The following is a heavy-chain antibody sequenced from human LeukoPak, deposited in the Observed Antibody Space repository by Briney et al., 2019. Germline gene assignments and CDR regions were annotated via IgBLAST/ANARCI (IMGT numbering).Heavy chain of an antibody. J-gene: IGHJ4*02. Sequence: KPSETLSLTCTVSGGSISSSSYYWGWIRQPPGKGLEWIGSIYYSGSTYYNPSLKSRVTISVDTSKNQFSLKLSSVTAADTAVYYCARRYYDFWSGYIDYWGQGTLVTVSS. CDR3: ARRYYDFWSGYIDY. V-gene: IGHV4-39*01. CDR2: IYYSGST. CDR1: GGSISSSSYY. D-gene: IGHD3-3*01.